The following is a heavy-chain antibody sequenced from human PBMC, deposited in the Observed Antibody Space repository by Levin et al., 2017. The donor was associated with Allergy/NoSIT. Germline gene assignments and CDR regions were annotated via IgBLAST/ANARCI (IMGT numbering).Heavy chain of an antibody. CDR2: IYYSGST. D-gene: IGHD2-15*01. CDR1: GGSISSYY. J-gene: IGHJ4*02. Sequence: SETLSLTCTVSGGSISSYYWSWIRQPPGKGLEWIGYIYYSGSTNYNPSLKSRVTISVDTSKNQFSLKLSSVTAADTAVYYCARIAKFYNCSGGSCPVDYWGQGTLVTVSS. V-gene: IGHV4-59*01. CDR3: ARIAKFYNCSGGSCPVDY.